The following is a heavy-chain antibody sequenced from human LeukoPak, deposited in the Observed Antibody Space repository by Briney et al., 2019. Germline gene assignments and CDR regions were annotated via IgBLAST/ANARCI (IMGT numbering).Heavy chain of an antibody. CDR1: GYSFTTYW. Sequence: GESLKISCKTSGYSFTTYWIGWVGQMPGTGLEGVGAFYPSDSDTRYSPSFQGQVVISADRSIRTAYLQWNTLKTSDTAMYYCVRQRGASGTINHFDPWGQGTLVTVSS. J-gene: IGHJ5*02. CDR3: VRQRGASGTINHFDP. D-gene: IGHD3-10*01. CDR2: FYPSDSDT. V-gene: IGHV5-51*01.